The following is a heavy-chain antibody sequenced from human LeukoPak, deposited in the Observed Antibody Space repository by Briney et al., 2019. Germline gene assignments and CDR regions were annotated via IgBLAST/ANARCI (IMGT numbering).Heavy chain of an antibody. V-gene: IGHV3-73*01. Sequence: QPGGSLKLSCAASGFTFSGSDIHWVRQSSGKGLEWVGQIDKKDKGYATGTAYAASVKGRFTISRDDSINTAYLQMKSLKTEDTALYYCSRDSGTHNWFDPWGQGTLVTVSS. D-gene: IGHD1-26*01. CDR1: GFTFSGSD. CDR3: SRDSGTHNWFDP. J-gene: IGHJ5*02. CDR2: IDKKDKGYATGT.